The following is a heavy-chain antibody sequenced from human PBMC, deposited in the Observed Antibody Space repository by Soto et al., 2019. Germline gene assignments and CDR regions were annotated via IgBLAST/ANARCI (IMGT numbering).Heavy chain of an antibody. J-gene: IGHJ6*02. CDR2: IYPGDSDT. Sequence: GESLKISCKGSGYSFTSYWIGWVRQMPGKGLEWMGIIYPGDSDTRYSPSFQGQVTISADKSISTAYLQWSSLKASDTAMYYCATRGAARLGRYYYCGMDVWGQGTTVTVSS. D-gene: IGHD6-6*01. CDR3: ATRGAARLGRYYYCGMDV. CDR1: GYSFTSYW. V-gene: IGHV5-51*01.